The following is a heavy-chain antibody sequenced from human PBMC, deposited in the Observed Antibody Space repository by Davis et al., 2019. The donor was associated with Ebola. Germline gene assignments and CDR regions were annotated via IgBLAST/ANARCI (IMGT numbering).Heavy chain of an antibody. D-gene: IGHD5-18*01. V-gene: IGHV3-74*01. J-gene: IGHJ3*02. Sequence: GESLKISCAASGFTFSSYWMHWVRQAPGKGLVWVSRINSDGSSTSYADSVKGRFTISRDNAKNTLYLQMNSLRAEDTAVYYCARGIQLWSTLDAFDIWGQGTMVTVSS. CDR1: GFTFSSYW. CDR3: ARGIQLWSTLDAFDI. CDR2: INSDGSST.